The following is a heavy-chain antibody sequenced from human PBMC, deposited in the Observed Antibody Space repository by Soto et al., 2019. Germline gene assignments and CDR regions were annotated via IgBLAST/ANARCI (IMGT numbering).Heavy chain of an antibody. CDR3: TTDSLVLRFLEWAFDP. CDR2: IKSKTDGGTT. Sequence: EVQLVESGGGLVKPGGSLRLSCAASGFTFCNAWMSWVRQAPGKGLEWVGRIKSKTDGGTTDYAAPVKGRFTISRDDSKNTLYLRMNSLKTEDTAVYYCTTDSLVLRFLEWAFDPWGQGTLVTVSS. D-gene: IGHD3-3*01. CDR1: GFTFCNAW. J-gene: IGHJ5*02. V-gene: IGHV3-15*01.